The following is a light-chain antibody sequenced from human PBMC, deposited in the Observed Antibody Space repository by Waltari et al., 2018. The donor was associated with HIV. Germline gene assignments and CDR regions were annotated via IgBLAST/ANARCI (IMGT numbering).Light chain of an antibody. CDR2: DTF. Sequence: QAVVTQEPSLTVSPGGTVTLTCGSSTGPVTSGHNPYWFQQKSGQAPRTLIYDTFNKHSWTPARFSGSLLGGKAALTLSGAQPEDEAEYFCLLSFAGARPVVFGGGTNLTVL. J-gene: IGLJ2*01. CDR1: TGPVTSGHN. V-gene: IGLV7-46*01. CDR3: LLSFAGARPVV.